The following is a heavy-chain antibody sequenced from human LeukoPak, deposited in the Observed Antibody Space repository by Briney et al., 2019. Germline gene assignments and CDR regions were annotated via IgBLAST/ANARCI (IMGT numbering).Heavy chain of an antibody. CDR2: MSAYNGNT. D-gene: IGHD2-15*01. Sequence: ASVKVSCKASGYTFTSYSISWVRQAPGQGPEWMGWMSAYNGNTICAQKVKGRVTMTTDTSTSTAYMELRSLKSDDTAVYYCARASYCSDGSCYSDYWGQGTLVTVSS. CDR3: ARASYCSDGSCYSDY. V-gene: IGHV1-18*01. J-gene: IGHJ4*02. CDR1: GYTFTSYS.